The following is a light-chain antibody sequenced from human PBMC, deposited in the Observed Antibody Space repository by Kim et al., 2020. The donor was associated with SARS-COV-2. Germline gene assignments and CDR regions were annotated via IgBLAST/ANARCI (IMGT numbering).Light chain of an antibody. CDR1: SLRSYY. CDR3: NSRDSNDNVV. CDR2: GKN. Sequence: VSLGQTVRITCQGDSLRSYYATWYQKKPGPAPKVVIYGKNNRPSGIPDRFSGSSSGNTASLTITGTQAGDEAYYYCNSRDSNDNVVFGGGTQLTVL. V-gene: IGLV3-19*01. J-gene: IGLJ2*01.